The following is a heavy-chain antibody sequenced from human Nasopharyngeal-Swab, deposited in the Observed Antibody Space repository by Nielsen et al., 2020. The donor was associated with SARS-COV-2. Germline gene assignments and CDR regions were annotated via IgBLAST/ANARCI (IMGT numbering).Heavy chain of an antibody. CDR3: VRPGYCSAASCDKHSGVGLFDY. J-gene: IGHJ4*02. Sequence: ASVKVSCKASGYTFTSYDINWVRQASGQGLEWMGWMNPNSGNTGYAQRFQGRVTMTRDSSITTAYMELSSLTSEDTAVYYCVRPGYCSAASCDKHSGVGLFDYWGQGTLVTVSS. CDR1: GYTFTSYD. D-gene: IGHD2-8*02. V-gene: IGHV1-8*01. CDR2: MNPNSGNT.